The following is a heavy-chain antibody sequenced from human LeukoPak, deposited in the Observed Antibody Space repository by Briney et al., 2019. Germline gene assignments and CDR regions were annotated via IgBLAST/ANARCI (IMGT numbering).Heavy chain of an antibody. Sequence: ASVKVSCKTSGYTFTGYYMHWVRQAPGQGLEWMGWINPNSGGTNYAQKFQGRVTMTRDTSISTAYMELSRLRSDDTAVYYCARAVKDWEVFDIWGQGTMVTVSS. CDR1: GYTFTGYY. CDR2: INPNSGGT. V-gene: IGHV1-2*02. J-gene: IGHJ3*02. CDR3: ARAVKDWEVFDI. D-gene: IGHD1-26*01.